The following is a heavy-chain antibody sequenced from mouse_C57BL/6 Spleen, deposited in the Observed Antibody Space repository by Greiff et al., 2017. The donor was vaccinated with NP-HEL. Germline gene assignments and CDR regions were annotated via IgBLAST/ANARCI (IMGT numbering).Heavy chain of an antibody. CDR2: ISYDGSN. CDR3: ARDGDY. CDR1: GYSITSGYY. J-gene: IGHJ4*01. Sequence: EVQLQESGPGLVKPSQSLSLTCSVTGYSITSGYYWNWIRQFPGNKLEWMGYISYDGSNNYNPSLKNRISITRDTSKNQFFLKLNSVTTEDTATYYCARDGDYWGQRTSVTVSS. V-gene: IGHV3-6*01.